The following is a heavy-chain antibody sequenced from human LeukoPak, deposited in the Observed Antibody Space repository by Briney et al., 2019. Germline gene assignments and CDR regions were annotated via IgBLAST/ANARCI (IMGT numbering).Heavy chain of an antibody. J-gene: IGHJ3*02. Sequence: SETLSLTCTVSGVSISSSYWTWIRQPAGKGLEWIGRIYTSGSTNYNPSLKSRVTMSVDTSKNQFSLKLSSVTAADTAVYYCARGHSSSWYLAFDIWGQGTMVTVSS. CDR1: GVSISSSY. CDR2: IYTSGST. V-gene: IGHV4-4*07. D-gene: IGHD6-13*01. CDR3: ARGHSSSWYLAFDI.